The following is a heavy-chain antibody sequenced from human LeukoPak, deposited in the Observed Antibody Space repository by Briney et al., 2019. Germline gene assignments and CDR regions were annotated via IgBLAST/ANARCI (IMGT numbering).Heavy chain of an antibody. CDR1: GFTFSSSA. Sequence: TGGSLRLSCAASGFTFSSSAMSWVRQVPGKGLEWVSGISASGGSTYYADSVRGRFTISRDNSKNTLYVQMNSLRAEDAAVYYCARDPPVKDIVVVPAADDPYYYYGMDVWGQGTTVTVSS. D-gene: IGHD2-2*01. CDR3: ARDPPVKDIVVVPAADDPYYYYGMDV. J-gene: IGHJ6*02. CDR2: ISASGGST. V-gene: IGHV3-23*01.